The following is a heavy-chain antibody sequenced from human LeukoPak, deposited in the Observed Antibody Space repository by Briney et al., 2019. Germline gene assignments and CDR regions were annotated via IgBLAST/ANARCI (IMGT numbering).Heavy chain of an antibody. V-gene: IGHV3-11*04. CDR3: TRVSWRGEIY. Sequence: KAGGSLRLSCAASGFTFSNAWMSWVRQAPGKGLEWVSYISSSGSTIYYADSVKGRFTISRDNAKNSLYLQMNSLRAEDTAVYYCTRVSWRGEIYWGQGTLVSVSS. D-gene: IGHD3-3*01. CDR2: ISSSGSTI. J-gene: IGHJ4*02. CDR1: GFTFSNAW.